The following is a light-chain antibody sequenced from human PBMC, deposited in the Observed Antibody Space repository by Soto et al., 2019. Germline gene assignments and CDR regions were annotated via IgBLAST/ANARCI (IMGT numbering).Light chain of an antibody. CDR1: SSDVGGYNY. CDR2: EVS. CDR3: SSYTSSTTYV. Sequence: QSALTQPASVSGSPGQSITISCTGTSSDVGGYNYVSWYQQHPGKAPKPMIYEVSNRPSGVSNRFSGSKSGNTASLTISGLQAEDEADYYCSSYTSSTTYVFGPGTKVTVL. J-gene: IGLJ1*01. V-gene: IGLV2-14*01.